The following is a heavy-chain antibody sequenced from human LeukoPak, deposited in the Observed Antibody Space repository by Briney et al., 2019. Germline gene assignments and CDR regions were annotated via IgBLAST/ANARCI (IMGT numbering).Heavy chain of an antibody. CDR3: ARGRLVVRGVITAFDI. J-gene: IGHJ3*02. CDR1: GFTFSSYS. D-gene: IGHD3-10*01. Sequence: GSLRLSCAASGFTFSSYSMNWVRQAPGKGLEWVSSISSSSSYIYYADSVKGRFTISRDNAKNSLYLQMNSLRAEDTAVYYCARGRLVVRGVITAFDIWGQGTMVTVSS. CDR2: ISSSSSYI. V-gene: IGHV3-21*01.